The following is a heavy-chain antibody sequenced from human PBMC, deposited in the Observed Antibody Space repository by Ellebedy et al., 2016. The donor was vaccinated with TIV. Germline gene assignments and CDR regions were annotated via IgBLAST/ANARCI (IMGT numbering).Heavy chain of an antibody. CDR3: ARGGRITMVRGVQPANWFDP. J-gene: IGHJ5*02. CDR1: GGSFSGYY. V-gene: IGHV4-34*01. CDR2: INHSGST. D-gene: IGHD3-10*01. Sequence: MPSETLSLTCAVYGGSFSGYYWSWIRQPPGKGLEWIGEINHSGSTNYNPSLKSRVTISVDTSKNQFSLKLSSVTAADTAVYYCARGGRITMVRGVQPANWFDPWGQGTLVTVSS.